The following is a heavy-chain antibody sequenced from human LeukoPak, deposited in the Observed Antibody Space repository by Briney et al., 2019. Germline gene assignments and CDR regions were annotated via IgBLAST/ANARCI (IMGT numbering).Heavy chain of an antibody. J-gene: IGHJ4*02. CDR3: ARDLLGVGVKVVAATPTCY. Sequence: GASVKVSCKASGYTFTSYGISWVRQAPGQGLAWMGLISAYNGNTNYAQKLQGRVTMTTDTSTSTAYMELRSLRSDDTAVCYCARDLLGVGVKVVAATPTCYWGQGTLVTVSS. CDR2: ISAYNGNT. CDR1: GYTFTSYG. V-gene: IGHV1-18*01. D-gene: IGHD2-15*01.